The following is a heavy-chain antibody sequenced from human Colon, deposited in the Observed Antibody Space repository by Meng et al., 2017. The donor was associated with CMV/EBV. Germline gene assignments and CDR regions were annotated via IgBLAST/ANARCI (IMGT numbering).Heavy chain of an antibody. J-gene: IGHJ4*02. CDR1: GYSFTGYY. Sequence: ASVKVSCKASGYSFTGYYMFWFRQAPGQGLEWVGWVGPTSGVTHYAQKFQGRVTMTRDTSISTAYMELSRLRSDDTAVYYCARGGPGYSSGWYGYWGQGTLVTVSS. V-gene: IGHV1-2*02. CDR3: ARGGPGYSSGWYGY. CDR2: VGPTSGVT. D-gene: IGHD6-19*01.